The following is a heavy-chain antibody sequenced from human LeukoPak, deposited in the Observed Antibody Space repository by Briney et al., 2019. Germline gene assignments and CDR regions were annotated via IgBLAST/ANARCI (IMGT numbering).Heavy chain of an antibody. CDR2: IYSGGST. CDR1: GFTFSSYW. Sequence: GGSLRLSCAASGFTFSSYWMSWVRQAPGKGLEWVSVIYSGGSTYYADSVKGRFTISRDNSKNTLYLQMNSLRAEDTAVYYCARAVGDCSSTSCPNWFDPWGQGTLVTVSS. D-gene: IGHD2-2*01. V-gene: IGHV3-53*01. J-gene: IGHJ5*02. CDR3: ARAVGDCSSTSCPNWFDP.